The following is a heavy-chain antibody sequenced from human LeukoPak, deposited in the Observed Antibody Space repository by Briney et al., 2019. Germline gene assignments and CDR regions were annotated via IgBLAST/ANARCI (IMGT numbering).Heavy chain of an antibody. D-gene: IGHD6-13*01. V-gene: IGHV4-4*07. CDR1: GGSTSSYY. Sequence: SETLSLTCTVSGGSTSSYYWSWIRQPAGKGLEWIGRIYTSGSTNYNPSLKSRVTMSVDTSKNQFSLKLSSVTAADTAVYYCARGVEQQLVFYYYYYMDVWGKGTTVTVSS. CDR3: ARGVEQQLVFYYYYYMDV. CDR2: IYTSGST. J-gene: IGHJ6*03.